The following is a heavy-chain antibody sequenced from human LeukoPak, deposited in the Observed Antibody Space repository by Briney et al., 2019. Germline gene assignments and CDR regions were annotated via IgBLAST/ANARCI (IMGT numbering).Heavy chain of an antibody. CDR3: AREDGRRGSRGIFGVLVASLPDF. Sequence: GGSLRLSCAASGFTFDDYGMSWVRQVPGKGLEWVSGINWNGGSTGYADSAKGRFTISRDNAKNSLYLQMNSLRAEDTALYYCAREDGRRGSRGIFGVLVASLPDFWGQGTLVTVSS. V-gene: IGHV3-20*04. D-gene: IGHD3-3*01. J-gene: IGHJ4*02. CDR1: GFTFDDYG. CDR2: INWNGGST.